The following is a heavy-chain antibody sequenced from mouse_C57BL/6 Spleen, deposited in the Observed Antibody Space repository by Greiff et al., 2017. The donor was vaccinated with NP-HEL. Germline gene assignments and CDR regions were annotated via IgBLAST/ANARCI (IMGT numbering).Heavy chain of an antibody. CDR3: ARPVVAYYYAMDY. Sequence: QVQLKQSGPELVKPGASVKISCKASGYSFTSYYIHWVKQRPGQGLEWIGWIYPGSGNTKYNEKFKGKATLTADTSSSTAYMQLSSLTSEDSAVYYCARPVVAYYYAMDYWGQGTSVTVSS. CDR1: GYSFTSYY. CDR2: IYPGSGNT. V-gene: IGHV1-66*01. D-gene: IGHD1-1*01. J-gene: IGHJ4*01.